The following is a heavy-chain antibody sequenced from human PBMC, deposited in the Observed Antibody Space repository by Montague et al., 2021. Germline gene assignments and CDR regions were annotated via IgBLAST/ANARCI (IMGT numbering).Heavy chain of an antibody. CDR1: GFTFNSYS. V-gene: IGHV3-48*02. J-gene: IGHJ4*02. CDR3: LRDLNYGLGSSYGYFDY. D-gene: IGHD3-10*01. Sequence: SLRLSCAASGFTFNSYSMNWVRQAPGKGLEWVSYIGISSSTISYADSVKGRFTISRDNADNSLYLQMNSLRDEDTAVYYCLRDLNYGLGSSYGYFDYWGQGALVTVSS. CDR2: IGISSSTI.